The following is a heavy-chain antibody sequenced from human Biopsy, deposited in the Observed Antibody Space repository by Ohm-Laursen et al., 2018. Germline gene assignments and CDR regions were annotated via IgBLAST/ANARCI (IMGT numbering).Heavy chain of an antibody. CDR2: ISSGGTTI. CDR3: ARDEKRWDYSNYFSWHFDL. Sequence: SLRLSCAAFGFPFSDYYMRWIRQAPGKGLEWVSYISSGGTTIYYADSVKGRFTISRDNAKNSLYLQMNSLRAEDTAVYFCARDEKRWDYSNYFSWHFDLWGRGTLVTVSS. V-gene: IGHV3-11*04. CDR1: GFPFSDYY. D-gene: IGHD4-11*01. J-gene: IGHJ2*01.